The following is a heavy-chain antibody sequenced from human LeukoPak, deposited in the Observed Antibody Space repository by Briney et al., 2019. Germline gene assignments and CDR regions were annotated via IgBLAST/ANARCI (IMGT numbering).Heavy chain of an antibody. CDR3: ARVSSLVGDIGV. CDR2: IKQDGSEK. Sequence: GGSLRLSCAASGFSFSIYWMNWVRQAPGKGLEWVANIKQDGSEKYYVDSVKGRFTISRDNAKNSLYLQMNSLRAEDTAVYYCARVSSLVGDIGVWGQGTLVTVSS. J-gene: IGHJ4*02. D-gene: IGHD1-26*01. V-gene: IGHV3-7*01. CDR1: GFSFSIYW.